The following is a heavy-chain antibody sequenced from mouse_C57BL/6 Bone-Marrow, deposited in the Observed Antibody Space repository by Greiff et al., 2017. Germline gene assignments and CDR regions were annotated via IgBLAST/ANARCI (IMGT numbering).Heavy chain of an antibody. CDR1: GYTFTSYG. Sequence: QVQLQQSGAELARPGASVKLSCKASGYTFTSYGISWVQQRTGQGLEWIGEIYPRSGNTYYNEKFKGKATLTADKSSSTAYMELRSLTSEDSAVYFGARERIITAVVATGGMDYWGQGTSVTVSS. CDR2: IYPRSGNT. CDR3: ARERIITAVVATGGMDY. J-gene: IGHJ4*01. D-gene: IGHD1-1*01. V-gene: IGHV1-81*01.